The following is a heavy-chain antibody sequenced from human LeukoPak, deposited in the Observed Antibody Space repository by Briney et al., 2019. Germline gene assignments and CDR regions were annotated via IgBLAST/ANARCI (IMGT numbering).Heavy chain of an antibody. CDR1: GGSISSHY. J-gene: IGHJ4*02. D-gene: IGHD6-13*01. Sequence: SETLSLTCTVSGGSISSHYWSWMRQPPGKGLEWIGYIYYSGSTNYNPSLKSRVTISLDTSKNQFSLKLSSVTAADTAVYYCASTAAATDPPGFWGQGTLVTVSS. CDR3: ASTAAATDPPGF. CDR2: IYYSGST. V-gene: IGHV4-59*11.